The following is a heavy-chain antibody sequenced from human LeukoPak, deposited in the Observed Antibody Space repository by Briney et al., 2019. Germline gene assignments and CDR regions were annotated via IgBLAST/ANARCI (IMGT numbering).Heavy chain of an antibody. Sequence: PGGSLRLSCAASGFTFDDYAMHWVRQAPGKGLEWVSGISWNSGSIGYADSVKGRFTISRDNAKNSLYLQMNSLRAEDMALYYCAKDIRGSPQYYFDYWGQGTLVTVSS. J-gene: IGHJ4*02. D-gene: IGHD1-26*01. CDR3: AKDIRGSPQYYFDY. V-gene: IGHV3-9*03. CDR2: ISWNSGSI. CDR1: GFTFDDYA.